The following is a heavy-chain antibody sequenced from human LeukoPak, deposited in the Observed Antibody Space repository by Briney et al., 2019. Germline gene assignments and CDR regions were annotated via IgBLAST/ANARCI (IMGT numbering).Heavy chain of an antibody. D-gene: IGHD3-9*01. V-gene: IGHV3-30*04. CDR3: ARDRQLRYFDWLPHPGPGHDAFDI. CDR2: ISYDGSNK. J-gene: IGHJ3*02. Sequence: GRSLRLSCAASGFTFSSYAMHWVRQAPGKGLEWVAVISYDGSNKYYADSVKGRFTISRDNSKNTLYLQMNSLRAEDTAVYYCARDRQLRYFDWLPHPGPGHDAFDIWGQGTMVTVSS. CDR1: GFTFSSYA.